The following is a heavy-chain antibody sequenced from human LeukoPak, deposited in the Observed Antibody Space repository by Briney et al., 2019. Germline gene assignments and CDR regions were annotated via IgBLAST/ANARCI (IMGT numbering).Heavy chain of an antibody. CDR3: ASWAGTTAGFSGPFDF. D-gene: IGHD6-25*01. Sequence: QPGGSLRLSCAASGLTFSSHSMNWVRQAPGKGLEWISHIRSSSSTRTTYYADSVKGRFTISRDDATNSLYLQMNSLRGEDTAVYYCASWAGTTAGFSGPFDFWGQGTLVTVSS. J-gene: IGHJ4*02. CDR1: GLTFSSHS. CDR2: IRSSSSTR. V-gene: IGHV3-48*01.